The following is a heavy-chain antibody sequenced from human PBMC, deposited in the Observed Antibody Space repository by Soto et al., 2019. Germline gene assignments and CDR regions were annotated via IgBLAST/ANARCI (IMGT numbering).Heavy chain of an antibody. V-gene: IGHV1-18*04. Sequence: GASVKVSCRASGYPFTNYGIIWVRHAPGQGLEWMGWISPYNGNTNYAQKLEGRVTMTTDTSTSTAYIELRSLRSDDTAVYYCPSQSQAVGGRRAFDIWGQGTMVTVSS. CDR2: ISPYNGNT. CDR3: PSQSQAVGGRRAFDI. D-gene: IGHD1-1*01. CDR1: GYPFTNYG. J-gene: IGHJ3*02.